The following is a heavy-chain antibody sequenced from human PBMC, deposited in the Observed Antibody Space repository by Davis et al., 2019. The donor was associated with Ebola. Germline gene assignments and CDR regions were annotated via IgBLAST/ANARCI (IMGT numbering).Heavy chain of an antibody. Sequence: GESLKISCKASGYTFTRYWIVWVXPIPVHPLSCFLIIYPGDSDTRYGPSFLGQVIFSADKSISTAYLQWSSLKASDTATYYCARAPYYYDVSGFYVDFWGQGTLVTVSS. D-gene: IGHD3-22*01. V-gene: IGHV5-51*01. J-gene: IGHJ4*02. CDR2: IYPGDSDT. CDR1: GYTFTRYW. CDR3: ARAPYYYDVSGFYVDF.